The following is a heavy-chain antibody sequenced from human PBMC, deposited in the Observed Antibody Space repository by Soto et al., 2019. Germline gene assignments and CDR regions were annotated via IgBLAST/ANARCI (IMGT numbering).Heavy chain of an antibody. D-gene: IGHD2-15*01. V-gene: IGHV4-34*01. CDR1: GGSFSGYY. CDR2: INYSGST. J-gene: IGHJ5*02. CDR3: ARGTGYCSGGSCWGNWFDP. Sequence: QVQLQQWGAGLLKPSETLSLTCAVYGGSFSGYYWSWIRQPPGKGLEWIGEINYSGSTNYNPSLKSRVTISVDTSKNQFSLKLSSVTAADTAVYYCARGTGYCSGGSCWGNWFDPWGQGTLVTVSS.